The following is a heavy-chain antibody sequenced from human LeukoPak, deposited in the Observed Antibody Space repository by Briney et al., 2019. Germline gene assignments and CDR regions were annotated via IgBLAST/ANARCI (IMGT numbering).Heavy chain of an antibody. J-gene: IGHJ4*02. CDR3: ARDRPLWFGELFLDY. CDR2: ISSSSSYI. D-gene: IGHD3-10*01. V-gene: IGHV3-21*01. CDR1: GFTFSSYS. Sequence: PGGSLRLSCAASGFTFSSYSMNWVRQAPGKGLEWVSSISSSSSYIYYADSVKGRFTISRDNAKNSLYLQMNSLRAEDTAVYYCARDRPLWFGELFLDYWGQGTLVTVSS.